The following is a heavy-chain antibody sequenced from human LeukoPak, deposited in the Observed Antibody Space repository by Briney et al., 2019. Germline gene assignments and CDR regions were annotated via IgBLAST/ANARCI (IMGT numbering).Heavy chain of an antibody. CDR3: ARDLPDIDWIFDY. V-gene: IGHV3-33*01. D-gene: IGHD1-1*01. Sequence: GGSLRLSCAASGFTFSSYGMHWVRQAPGKGLEWVAVVWYDGSNKYYADSVKGRFTISRDNSKNTLYLQMNSLRAEDTAVYYCARDLPDIDWIFDYWGQGTLVTVSS. CDR1: GFTFSSYG. J-gene: IGHJ4*02. CDR2: VWYDGSNK.